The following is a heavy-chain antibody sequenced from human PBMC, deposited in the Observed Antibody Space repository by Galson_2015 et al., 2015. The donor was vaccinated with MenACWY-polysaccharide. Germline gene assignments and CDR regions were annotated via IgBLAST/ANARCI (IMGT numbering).Heavy chain of an antibody. CDR3: ARDLVGAGDWYDP. Sequence: QSGAEVKKPGESLLISCKASGYTFTDYYMHWVRQAPGQGLEWMGWINPKSGDTKYAQKFQGRVTMTRDTSISTTYIELSRLRSDDTAMYYCARDLVGAGDWYDPWGQGTLVTVSS. CDR2: INPKSGDT. CDR1: GYTFTDYY. V-gene: IGHV1-2*02. D-gene: IGHD3-16*01. J-gene: IGHJ5*02.